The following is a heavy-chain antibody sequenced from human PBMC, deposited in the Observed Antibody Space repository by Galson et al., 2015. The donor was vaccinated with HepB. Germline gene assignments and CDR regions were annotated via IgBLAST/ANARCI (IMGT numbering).Heavy chain of an antibody. D-gene: IGHD6-13*01. CDR2: INAGNGNT. CDR1: GYAFTSYA. CDR3: ARSIAAAGPYYYYGMDV. Sequence: SVKVSCKASGYAFTSYAMHWVRQAPGQRLEWMGWINAGNGNTKYSQKFQGRVTITRDTSASTAYMELSSLRSEDTAVYYCARSIAAAGPYYYYGMDVWGQGTTVTVSS. V-gene: IGHV1-3*01. J-gene: IGHJ6*02.